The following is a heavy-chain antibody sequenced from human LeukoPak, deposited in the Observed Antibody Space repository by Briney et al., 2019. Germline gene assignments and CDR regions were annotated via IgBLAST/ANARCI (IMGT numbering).Heavy chain of an antibody. D-gene: IGHD2-2*01. CDR3: ARADTLGYCSSTSCYGMDV. CDR2: INPSGGST. CDR1: GYTFTSYY. V-gene: IGHV1-46*01. Sequence: ASVKVSCKASGYTFTSYYMHWVRQAPGQGLEWMGIINPSGGSTSYAQKFQGRVTITADESTSTAYMELSSLRSEDTAVYYCARADTLGYCSSTSCYGMDVWGQGTTVTVSS. J-gene: IGHJ6*02.